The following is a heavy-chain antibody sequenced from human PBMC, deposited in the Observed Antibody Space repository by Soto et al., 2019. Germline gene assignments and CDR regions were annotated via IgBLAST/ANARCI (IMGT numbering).Heavy chain of an antibody. Sequence: QVQLVQSGAEVKKPGASVKVSCKASGYTFTSYGISWVRPAPGQGLEWMGWISAYNGNTNYAQKLQGRVTMTTDTSTSTAYTELRSLRSDDTAVYYCASHGGYCSSTSCYSPGYYYYYGMDVWGQGTTVTVSS. V-gene: IGHV1-18*01. CDR3: ASHGGYCSSTSCYSPGYYYYYGMDV. CDR2: ISAYNGNT. J-gene: IGHJ6*02. D-gene: IGHD2-2*01. CDR1: GYTFTSYG.